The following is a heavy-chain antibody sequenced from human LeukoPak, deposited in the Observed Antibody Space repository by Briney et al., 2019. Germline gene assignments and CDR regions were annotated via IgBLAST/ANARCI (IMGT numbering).Heavy chain of an antibody. CDR2: IYYSGST. J-gene: IGHJ4*02. V-gene: IGHV4-59*01. D-gene: IGHD1-26*01. CDR3: ARGWEYVDY. Sequence: SETLSLTCTVSGSSISSYYWSWIRQPPGKGLEWIGYIYYSGSTNYNPSLKSRVTISVDTSKNQFSLKLSSVTAADTAAYYCARGWEYVDYWGQGTLVTVSS. CDR1: GSSISSYY.